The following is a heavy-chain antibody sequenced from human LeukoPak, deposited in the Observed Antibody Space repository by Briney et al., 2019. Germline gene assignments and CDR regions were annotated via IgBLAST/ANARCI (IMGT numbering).Heavy chain of an antibody. V-gene: IGHV3-7*01. CDR3: VRMAAGPR. CDR2: IKQDGSEK. CDR1: GFTFSSYW. J-gene: IGHJ4*02. D-gene: IGHD5-24*01. Sequence: GGSLRLSCAASGFTFSSYWMSWVRQAPGKGLEWVANIKQDGSEKDYVDSMKGRFTISRDNAKNSVYLQMNSLRVEDTAVYFCVRMAAGPRWGQGTLVTVSS.